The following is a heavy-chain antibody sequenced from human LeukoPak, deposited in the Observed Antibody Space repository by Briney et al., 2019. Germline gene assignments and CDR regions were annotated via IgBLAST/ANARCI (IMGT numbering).Heavy chain of an antibody. V-gene: IGHV3-30-3*01. D-gene: IGHD2-2*01. CDR1: GFTFSSYA. J-gene: IGHJ5*02. Sequence: GGSLRLSCAASGFTFSSYAMHWVRQAPGKGLEWVAVISYDGSNKYYADSVKGRFTISRDNSKNTLYLQMNSLRAEDTAVYYCARETRALVPAAPNWFDPWGQGTLVTVSS. CDR3: ARETRALVPAAPNWFDP. CDR2: ISYDGSNK.